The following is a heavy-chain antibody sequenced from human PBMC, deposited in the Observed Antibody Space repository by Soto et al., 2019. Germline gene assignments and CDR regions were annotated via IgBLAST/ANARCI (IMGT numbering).Heavy chain of an antibody. CDR3: ARDGDYDFWSGYYFYFDY. J-gene: IGHJ4*02. V-gene: IGHV1-46*01. D-gene: IGHD3-3*01. CDR1: GYAFTSYY. CDR2: INPSGGST. Sequence: GASVKVSCKASGYAFTSYYMHWVRQAPGQGLEWMGIINPSGGSTSYAQKFQGRVTMTRDTSTSTVYMELSSLRSEDTAVYYCARDGDYDFWSGYYFYFDYWGQGTLVTVSS.